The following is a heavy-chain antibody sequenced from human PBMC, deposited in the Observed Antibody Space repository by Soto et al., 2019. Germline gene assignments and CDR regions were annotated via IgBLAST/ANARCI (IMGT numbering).Heavy chain of an antibody. J-gene: IGHJ6*01. CDR1: GGSFSKYG. V-gene: IGHV1-69*01. Sequence: QVQLVQSGAEVKMPGSSVRVSCKASGGSFSKYGISWVRQAPGQGLEWMGGIIPMFGIGNYAEKFLGIVTITAVDATSTTRMALSSLRSEVSAVFCRAIRYRENYFYAMDVWCQGKRVTVSS. CDR2: IIPMFGIG. CDR3: AIRYRENYFYAMDV. D-gene: IGHD1-26*01.